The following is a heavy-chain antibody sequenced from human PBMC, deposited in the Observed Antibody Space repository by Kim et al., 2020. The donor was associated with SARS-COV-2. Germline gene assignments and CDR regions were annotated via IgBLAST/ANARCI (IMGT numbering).Heavy chain of an antibody. CDR1: GGSVSSGSYY. J-gene: IGHJ5*02. V-gene: IGHV4-61*01. Sequence: SETLSLTCTVSGGSVSSGSYYWSWIRQPPGKGLEWIGYIYYSGSTNYNPSLKSRVTISVDTSKNQFSLKLSSVTAADTAVYYCARELYYDYVWGSYRPNWFDPWGQVTLVTVSS. D-gene: IGHD3-16*02. CDR2: IYYSGST. CDR3: ARELYYDYVWGSYRPNWFDP.